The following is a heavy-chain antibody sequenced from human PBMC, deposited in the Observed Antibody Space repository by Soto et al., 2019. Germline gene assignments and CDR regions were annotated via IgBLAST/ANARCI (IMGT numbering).Heavy chain of an antibody. Sequence: QVQLVESGGGVGQPGRSRRLSCAASGFTFSRYGMHWVRQAPGKGLEWVAVISYDGSNKYYAGSVKGRFTISRDNSKNTLYLQMNSLRAEDTAVYYCAKGSMVRGAFDYWGQGTLVTVSS. CDR1: GFTFSRYG. CDR3: AKGSMVRGAFDY. CDR2: ISYDGSNK. J-gene: IGHJ4*02. D-gene: IGHD3-10*01. V-gene: IGHV3-30*18.